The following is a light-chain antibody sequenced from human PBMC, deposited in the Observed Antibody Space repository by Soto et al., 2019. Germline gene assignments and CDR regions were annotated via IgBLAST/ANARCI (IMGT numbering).Light chain of an antibody. CDR3: ISYTSSSTLEV. CDR1: SSDVGGYNY. J-gene: IGLJ1*01. CDR2: EVS. V-gene: IGLV2-14*01. Sequence: SALTQPASVSGSPGQSITISCTGTSSDVGGYNYVSWYQQHPGKAPKLMIYEVSYRPSGVSNRFSGSKSGNTASLTISGLRAEDEADYYCISYTSSSTLEVFGTGTKVTVL.